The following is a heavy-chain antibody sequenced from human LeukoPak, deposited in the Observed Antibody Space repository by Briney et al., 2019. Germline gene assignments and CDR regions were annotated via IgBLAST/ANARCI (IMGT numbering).Heavy chain of an antibody. CDR1: GFTFSNYD. CDR2: ICSAGDT. J-gene: IGHJ2*01. CDR3: ARVARSAGTSYWYFDM. D-gene: IGHD1-14*01. Sequence: GGSLRLSCAASGFTFSNYDMHWVRQATGKGLEWVSAICSAGDTYYPGSVKGRFTISRENAKNSLHLQMDSLRAEDTAVYYCARVARSAGTSYWYFDMWGRGTLLTVSS. V-gene: IGHV3-13*01.